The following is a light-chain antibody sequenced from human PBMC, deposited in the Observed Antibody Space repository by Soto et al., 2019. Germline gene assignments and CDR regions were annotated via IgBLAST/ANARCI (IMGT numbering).Light chain of an antibody. CDR2: SNN. V-gene: IGLV1-44*01. CDR1: SSNIGSNT. Sequence: QSVLTQPPSASGTPGQTVTISCSGSSSNIGSNTVNWYQQLPGTAAKLLIYSNNQRPSGGPDRFSGSKSCTSASLAISGLQSEDEDDYYCAAWDDSLNGPVFGGGTKVTVL. CDR3: AAWDDSLNGPV. J-gene: IGLJ3*02.